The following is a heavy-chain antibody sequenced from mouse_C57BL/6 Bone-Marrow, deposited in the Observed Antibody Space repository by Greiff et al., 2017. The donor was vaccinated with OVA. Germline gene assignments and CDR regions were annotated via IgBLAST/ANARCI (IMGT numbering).Heavy chain of an antibody. CDR1: GYTFTSYW. Sequence: QVQLQQPGAELVKPGASVKLSCKASGYTFTSYWMQWVKQRPGQGLEWIGEIAPSDSYTNYNQKFKGKATLTVDTSSSTAYMQLSSLTSEDSAVYYCAREGAYDGYYWYFDVWGTGTTVTVSS. V-gene: IGHV1-50*01. CDR3: AREGAYDGYYWYFDV. D-gene: IGHD2-3*01. CDR2: IAPSDSYT. J-gene: IGHJ1*03.